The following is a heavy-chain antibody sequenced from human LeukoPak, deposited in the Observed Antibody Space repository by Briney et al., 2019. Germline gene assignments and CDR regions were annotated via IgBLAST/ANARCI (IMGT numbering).Heavy chain of an antibody. CDR3: ARVGYSSSYSAYMDV. D-gene: IGHD6-13*01. Sequence: PSETLSLTCTVSGGSISSSSYYWGWIRQPPGKGLEWIGSIYYGGSTYYNPSLKSRVTISVDTSKNQFSLKLSSVTAADTAVYHCARVGYSSSYSAYMDVWGKGTTVTISS. CDR2: IYYGGST. V-gene: IGHV4-39*01. J-gene: IGHJ6*03. CDR1: GGSISSSSYY.